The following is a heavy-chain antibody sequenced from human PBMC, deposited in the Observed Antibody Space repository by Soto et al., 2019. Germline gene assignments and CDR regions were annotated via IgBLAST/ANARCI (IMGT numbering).Heavy chain of an antibody. D-gene: IGHD2-2*01. V-gene: IGHV1-18*01. CDR3: ARDLVPAANPYYYGMDV. CDR2: ISAYNGNT. Sequence: ASVKVSCKASGYTFTSYGISWVRQAPGQGLEWKGWISAYNGNTNYAQKLQGRVTMTTDTSTSTAYMELRSLRSDDTAVYYCARDLVPAANPYYYGMDVWGQGTTVTVSS. CDR1: GYTFTSYG. J-gene: IGHJ6*02.